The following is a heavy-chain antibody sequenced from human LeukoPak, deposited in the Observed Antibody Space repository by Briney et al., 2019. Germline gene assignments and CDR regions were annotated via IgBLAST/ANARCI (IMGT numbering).Heavy chain of an antibody. J-gene: IGHJ3*02. CDR2: IRSKAYGGTT. Sequence: GGSLRLSCTASGFTFGDYAMCWFRQAPGKGLEWVGFIRSKAYGGTTEYAASVKGRFTISRDDSKSIAYLQMNSLKTEDTAVYYCTRIAVAEDDAFDIWGQGIMITVSS. V-gene: IGHV3-49*03. CDR1: GFTFGDYA. D-gene: IGHD6-19*01. CDR3: TRIAVAEDDAFDI.